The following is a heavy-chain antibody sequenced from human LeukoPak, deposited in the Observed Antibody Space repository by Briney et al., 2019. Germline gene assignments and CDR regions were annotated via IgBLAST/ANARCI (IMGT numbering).Heavy chain of an antibody. Sequence: GGSPRLSCAASGFTFSSYAMSWVRQAPGKGLEWFSAITDSGGDTYYADSVKGRFTISRDNSNNALYLQMNSLKADDTAVYYCAKGSSTSRPYYFDYWGQGTLITVSS. CDR2: ITDSGGDT. CDR3: AKGSSTSRPYYFDY. V-gene: IGHV3-23*01. J-gene: IGHJ4*02. CDR1: GFTFSSYA. D-gene: IGHD6-6*01.